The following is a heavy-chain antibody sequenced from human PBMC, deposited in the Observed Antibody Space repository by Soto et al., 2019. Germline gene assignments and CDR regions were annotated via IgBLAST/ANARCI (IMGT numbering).Heavy chain of an antibody. V-gene: IGHV1-18*01. CDR1: GYSFTTYG. Sequence: QVQLVQSGGEVEKPGASVKVSCKTSGYSFTTYGISWVRQAPGQGLDWMVWISTYNGNTKYKQRLQGRVNMTTDTTTSTAYMELRSLTSDDTAVYYCARGPTEYNDNSGNYFLDYWGQGTLVTVSS. D-gene: IGHD3-22*01. CDR2: ISTYNGNT. J-gene: IGHJ4*02. CDR3: ARGPTEYNDNSGNYFLDY.